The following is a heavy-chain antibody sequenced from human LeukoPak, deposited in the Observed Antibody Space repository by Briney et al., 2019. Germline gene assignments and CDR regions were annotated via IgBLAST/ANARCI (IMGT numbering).Heavy chain of an antibody. CDR1: GFTFSSYW. CDR3: AKDDGGFFDY. J-gene: IGHJ4*02. V-gene: IGHV3-30*02. Sequence: GGSLRLSCAASGFTFSSYWMSWVRQAPGKGLEWVAFIRYDGSNKYYAASVKGRFTISRDNSKNTLYLQMNSLRAEDTAVYYCAKDDGGFFDYWGQGTLVTVSP. D-gene: IGHD3-16*01. CDR2: IRYDGSNK.